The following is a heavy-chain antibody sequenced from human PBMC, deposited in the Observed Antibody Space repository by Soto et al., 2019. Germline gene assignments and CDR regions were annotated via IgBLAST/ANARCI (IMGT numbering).Heavy chain of an antibody. V-gene: IGHV4-61*01. Sequence: QVQLQESGPGLVKPSETLSLTCTVSGGSVSSWNYYWSWIRQPPGKGLEWIGYILYSGSGSTNYKTSLKSRVTLSVDTPKNQFSLKLSSVTPADTAVYYCARWDYGMDVWGQGTTVTVSS. CDR1: GGSVSSWNYY. J-gene: IGHJ6*02. CDR3: ARWDYGMDV. CDR2: ILYSGSGST.